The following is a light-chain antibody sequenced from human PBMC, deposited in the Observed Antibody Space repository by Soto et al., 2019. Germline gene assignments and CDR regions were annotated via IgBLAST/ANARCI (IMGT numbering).Light chain of an antibody. CDR2: AAS. Sequence: DIQMTQSPSSLSASAGDRVTITCRASQSISSYLNWYQQKPAKAPKLLIYAASSLQSGVPSRFSGSGSGTDFTLTISSLQPEDFATYYCQQSYSTPRTFGQGTKVEIK. CDR1: QSISSY. V-gene: IGKV1-39*01. J-gene: IGKJ1*01. CDR3: QQSYSTPRT.